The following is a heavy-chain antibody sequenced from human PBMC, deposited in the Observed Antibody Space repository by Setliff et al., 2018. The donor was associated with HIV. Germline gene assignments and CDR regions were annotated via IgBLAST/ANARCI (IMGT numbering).Heavy chain of an antibody. CDR1: GGSISSGDYY. Sequence: SETLSLTCTVSGGSISSGDYYWSWIRQPAGKGLEWIGRIYTSGSTNYNPSLKSRVTISVDTSKNQFSLKLSSVTAADTAVYYCARASLRCHLDYWGQGTLVTVSS. J-gene: IGHJ4*02. CDR3: ARASLRCHLDY. CDR2: IYTSGST. D-gene: IGHD4-17*01. V-gene: IGHV4-61*02.